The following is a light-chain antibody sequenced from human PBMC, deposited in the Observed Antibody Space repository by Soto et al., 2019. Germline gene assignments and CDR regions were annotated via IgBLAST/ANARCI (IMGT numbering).Light chain of an antibody. CDR2: KDI. Sequence: SYELTQPPSVSVSPGQTARITCSGDPLPKQYAYWYQQKPGQAPVLVIYKDIERPSGIPERFSGSSSGTTVTLTISGVQAEDEADYYCQSADSSGTYVVFGGGTKLTVL. J-gene: IGLJ2*01. CDR3: QSADSSGTYVV. CDR1: PLPKQY. V-gene: IGLV3-25*02.